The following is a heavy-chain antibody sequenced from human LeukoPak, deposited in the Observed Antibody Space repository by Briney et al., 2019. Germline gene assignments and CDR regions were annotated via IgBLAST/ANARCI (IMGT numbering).Heavy chain of an antibody. V-gene: IGHV3-21*01. J-gene: IGHJ6*03. CDR1: GFTFSSYS. CDR3: ARVYDFWSGYYGGYYYYYMDV. Sequence: SGGSLRLSCAASGFTFSSYSMNWVRQAPGKGLEWVSSISSGSSYIYYADSVKGRFTISGDNAKNSLYLQMNSLRAEDTAVYYCARVYDFWSGYYGGYYYYYMDVWGKGTTVTVSS. CDR2: ISSGSSYI. D-gene: IGHD3-3*01.